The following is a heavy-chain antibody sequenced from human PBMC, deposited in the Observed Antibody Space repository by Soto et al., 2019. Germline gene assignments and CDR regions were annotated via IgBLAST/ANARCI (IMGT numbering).Heavy chain of an antibody. CDR3: ARESEDLTSNFDY. CDR2: ISSTTNYI. CDR1: GFTFTRYS. Sequence: GGSLRLSCAASGFTFTRYSRNWVRQAPGKGLEWVSSISSTTNYIYYGDSMKGRFTISRDNAKNSLYLEMNSLRAEDTAVYYCARESEDLTSNFDYWGQGTLVTVSS. J-gene: IGHJ4*02. V-gene: IGHV3-21*06.